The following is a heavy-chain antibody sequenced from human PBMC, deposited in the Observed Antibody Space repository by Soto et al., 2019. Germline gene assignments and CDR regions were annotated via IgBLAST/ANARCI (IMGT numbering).Heavy chain of an antibody. CDR2: INPNSGGT. CDR1: GYTFTGYF. J-gene: IGHJ3*02. CDR3: ARVVEYNWNYGSAIDAFDS. V-gene: IGHV1-2*02. Sequence: ASVKVSCKASGYTFTGYFMHWVRQAPGQGLEWMGWINPNSGGTNYAQKFLGRVTMTRDTSISTAYMELSRLRSDDTAVYYCARVVEYNWNYGSAIDAFDSWGQGTMVTVSS. D-gene: IGHD1-7*01.